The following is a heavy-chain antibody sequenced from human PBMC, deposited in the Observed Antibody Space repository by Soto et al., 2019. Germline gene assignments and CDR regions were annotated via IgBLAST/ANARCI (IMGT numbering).Heavy chain of an antibody. CDR2: IYYSGST. J-gene: IGHJ2*01. CDR1: GGSISSYY. V-gene: IGHV4-59*01. CDR3: ARDCGGDCDSPWYFDL. Sequence: SETLSLTCTVSGGSISSYYWSWIRQPPGKGLEWIGYIYYSGSTNYNPSLKSRVTISVDTSKNQFSLKLSSVTAADTAVYYCARDCGGDCDSPWYFDLWGRGTLVTV. D-gene: IGHD2-21*02.